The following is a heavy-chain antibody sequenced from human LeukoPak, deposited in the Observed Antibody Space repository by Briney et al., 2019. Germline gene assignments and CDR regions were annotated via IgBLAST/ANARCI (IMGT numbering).Heavy chain of an antibody. CDR1: GASISAYY. Sequence: PSETLSLTCTVSGASISAYYWTWIRQPPGKGLEWIGYIYTSGSTNYNPSLKSRVTISVDTSKNQFSLKLSSVTAADTAVYYCARHPTYYYYMDVWGKGTTVTVSS. CDR3: ARHPTYYYYMDV. V-gene: IGHV4-4*09. J-gene: IGHJ6*03. CDR2: IYTSGST.